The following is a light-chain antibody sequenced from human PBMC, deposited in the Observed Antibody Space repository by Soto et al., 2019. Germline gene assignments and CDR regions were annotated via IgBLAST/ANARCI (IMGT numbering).Light chain of an antibody. CDR3: QQYGSSPLT. J-gene: IGKJ4*01. CDR1: QSVSSSY. V-gene: IGKV3-20*01. Sequence: EIVLTQSPDTLSLSPGERATLSCRASQSVSSSYLAWYQQKPGQAPGLLIYGASSRATGITDRCSGSGSGTDFTLTISRLEPEDYAVYYCQQYGSSPLTFGGGTKVEIK. CDR2: GAS.